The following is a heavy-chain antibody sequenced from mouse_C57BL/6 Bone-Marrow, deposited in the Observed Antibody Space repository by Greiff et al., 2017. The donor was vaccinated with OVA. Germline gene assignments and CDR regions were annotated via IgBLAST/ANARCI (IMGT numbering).Heavy chain of an antibody. CDR3: ARKPYSNYDWFAY. Sequence: QVQLKESGAELARPGASVKLSCKASGYTFTSYGISWVKQRTGQGLEWIGEIYPRSGNTYYNEKFKGKATLTADKSSSTAYMELRSLTSEDSAVYFCARKPYSNYDWFAYWGQGTLVTVSA. CDR1: GYTFTSYG. D-gene: IGHD2-5*01. V-gene: IGHV1-81*01. J-gene: IGHJ3*01. CDR2: IYPRSGNT.